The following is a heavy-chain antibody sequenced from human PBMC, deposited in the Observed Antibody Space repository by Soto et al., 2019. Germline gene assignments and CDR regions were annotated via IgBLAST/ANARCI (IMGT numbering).Heavy chain of an antibody. J-gene: IGHJ4*02. CDR2: IYYSGST. D-gene: IGHD1-26*01. V-gene: IGHV4-59*01. CDR1: GGSISSYY. CDR3: AREIWGEDGYTYSGFDY. Sequence: PSETLSLTCTVSGGSISSYYWSWIRQPPGKELEWIGYIYYSGSTNYNPSLKSRVTISVDTSKSQFSLKLSSVTAADTAVYYCAREIWGEDGYTYSGFDYWGQGTLVTVSS.